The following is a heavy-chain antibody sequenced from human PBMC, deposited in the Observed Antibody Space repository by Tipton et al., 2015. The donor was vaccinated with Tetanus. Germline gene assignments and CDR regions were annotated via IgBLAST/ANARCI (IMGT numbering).Heavy chain of an antibody. CDR2: IYGSGSGST. CDR1: GGSTHGFY. Sequence: GLVKPSETLSLSCSVSGGSTHGFYWTWIRQSAVKGLEWIGRIYGSGSGSTIYNPSLKSRVAMSVDTSRNQFSLRLTSVTAADTAIYYCVRAPYNSPGKYYFDYWGQGTLVTVSS. D-gene: IGHD1-1*01. J-gene: IGHJ4*02. V-gene: IGHV4-4*07. CDR3: VRAPYNSPGKYYFDY.